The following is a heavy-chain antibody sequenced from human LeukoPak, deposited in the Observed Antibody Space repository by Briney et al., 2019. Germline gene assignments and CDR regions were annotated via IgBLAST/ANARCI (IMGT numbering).Heavy chain of an antibody. Sequence: SETLSLTCTVSGGSISDSYWTWIRQPPGTGLEWIGYISYSGSTNYNPSLKSRVTISVDTSKNQFSLKLSSVTAADTAVYYCARDQSIAAAGTNAFDIWGQGTMVTVSS. D-gene: IGHD6-13*01. V-gene: IGHV4-59*01. CDR2: ISYSGST. CDR1: GGSISDSY. CDR3: ARDQSIAAAGTNAFDI. J-gene: IGHJ3*02.